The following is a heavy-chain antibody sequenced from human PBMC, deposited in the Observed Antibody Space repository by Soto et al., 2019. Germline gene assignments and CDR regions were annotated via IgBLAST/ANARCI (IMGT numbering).Heavy chain of an antibody. CDR1: GGSITSSGFW. D-gene: IGHD2-15*01. CDR3: ARDSHAPAGGQFEDWFGP. V-gene: IGHV4-39*06. J-gene: IGHJ5*02. Sequence: PSETLSLTCAVSGGSITSSGFWWGWIRQPPGKGLEWIATIYDTGNTFYNPSLRSRVTISADTSKNQFVLKLSSVTAADTAFYYCARDSHAPAGGQFEDWFGPWGQGTLVTVSS. CDR2: IYDTGNT.